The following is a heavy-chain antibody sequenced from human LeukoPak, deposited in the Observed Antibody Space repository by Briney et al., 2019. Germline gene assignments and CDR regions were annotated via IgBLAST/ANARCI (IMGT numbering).Heavy chain of an antibody. CDR1: AFTFSNYW. J-gene: IGHJ5*02. CDR3: ARDEGWFDP. CDR2: IKEDGSEI. V-gene: IGHV3-7*03. Sequence: GGSLRLSCAASAFTFSNYWMSWVRQAPGKGLEWVANIKEDGSEINYVDSVKGRFTISRDNAKNSLYLQMNSLRVDDTALYYCARDEGWFDPWGQGTLVTVSS.